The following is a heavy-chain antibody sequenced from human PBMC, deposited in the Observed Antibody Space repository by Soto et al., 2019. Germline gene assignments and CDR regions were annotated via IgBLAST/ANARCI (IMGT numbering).Heavy chain of an antibody. CDR3: ARVSGSYYYGMDV. J-gene: IGHJ6*02. Sequence: QVQLQESGPGLVKPSGTLSLTCAVSGGSISSSNWWSWVRQPPGKGLEWIGEIYHSGSTNYNPSLQRRVTISVDKSKNKFSRKLSSVTAADTAVYYCARVSGSYYYGMDVWGQGTTVTVSS. CDR2: IYHSGST. V-gene: IGHV4-4*02. D-gene: IGHD1-26*01. CDR1: GGSISSSNW.